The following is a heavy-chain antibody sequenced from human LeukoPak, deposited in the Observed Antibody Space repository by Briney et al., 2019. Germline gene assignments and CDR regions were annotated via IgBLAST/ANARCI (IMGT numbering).Heavy chain of an antibody. V-gene: IGHV3-33*01. D-gene: IGHD5-24*01. CDR2: IWYDGSNK. CDR1: GFTFSIYG. CDR3: ARDSGYGYNTFPTADY. Sequence: GGPLRLSCAPSGFTFSIYGMHWVRPAPGKGLEWLAVIWYDGSNKYYADSVKGRFTISRDNSKNTLYLQMNSLRAEDTAVYYCARDSGYGYNTFPTADYWGQGILVTVSS. J-gene: IGHJ4*02.